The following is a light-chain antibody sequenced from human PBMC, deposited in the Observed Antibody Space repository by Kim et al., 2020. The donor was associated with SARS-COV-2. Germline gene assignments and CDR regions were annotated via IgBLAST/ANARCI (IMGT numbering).Light chain of an antibody. CDR1: RTISNY. CDR2: EAS. V-gene: IGKV1-39*01. CDR3: QQSYNTLTWT. J-gene: IGKJ1*01. Sequence: DIQMTQSPSSLSASVGDRVTITCRASRTISNYLNWYQQIPGKAPKLLIYEASSLQSGVPSRFSGSGSGTEFALKISSLQPEDSGIYYCQQSYNTLTWTFGQETKVDIK.